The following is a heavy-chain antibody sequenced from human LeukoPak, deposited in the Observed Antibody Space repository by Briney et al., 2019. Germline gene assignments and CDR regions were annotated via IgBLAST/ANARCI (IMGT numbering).Heavy chain of an antibody. J-gene: IGHJ6*02. V-gene: IGHV4-59*01. CDR3: ARSASRWGMDV. CDR2: IYYSGST. CDR1: GGSISSYY. Sequence: PSETLSLTCTVSGGSISSYYWSWIRQPPGKGLEWIGYIYYSGSTNYNPSLKSRVTISVDTSKNQFSLKLSSVTAADTAVYYCARSASRWGMDVWGQGTTVTVSS. D-gene: IGHD4-23*01.